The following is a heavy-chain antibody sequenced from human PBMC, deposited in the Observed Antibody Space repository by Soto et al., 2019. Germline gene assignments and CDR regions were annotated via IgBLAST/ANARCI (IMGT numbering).Heavy chain of an antibody. CDR1: GFIFNNYA. J-gene: IGHJ4*02. CDR2: IWYDGSNK. Sequence: QVQLVESGGGVVQPGGSLRLSCAASGFIFNNYAMHWVRQAPGKGLEWVAVIWYDGSNKYYADSVKGRFTISRDNSKNTLYLQMNSLRAEDKAVYYCASQMMTIGSFDYWGQGTLVTVSS. D-gene: IGHD3-16*01. CDR3: ASQMMTIGSFDY. V-gene: IGHV3-30*04.